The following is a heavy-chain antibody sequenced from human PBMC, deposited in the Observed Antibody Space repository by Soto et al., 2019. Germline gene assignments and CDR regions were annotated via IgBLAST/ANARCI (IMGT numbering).Heavy chain of an antibody. CDR3: ARVAPEYSSTPRRFDF. J-gene: IGHJ4*02. D-gene: IGHD6-13*01. Sequence: GGSLRLACAASGFTFGIYAMSWVRQAPGKGLEWVSSISGSGGSIYYAHSVKGRFTISRDKTKNTLDLQMNSLRAEDTAVYHCARVAPEYSSTPRRFDFWGQGTLVTVSS. V-gene: IGHV3-23*01. CDR1: GFTFGIYA. CDR2: ISGSGGSI.